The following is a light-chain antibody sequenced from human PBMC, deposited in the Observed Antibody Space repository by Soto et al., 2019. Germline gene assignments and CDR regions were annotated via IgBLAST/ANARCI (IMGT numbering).Light chain of an antibody. CDR3: QQRSSWPST. Sequence: EIVLTQSPVTLSLSPGERATLSCRASQSVSSYLAWYQQKPGQAPRLLIYDASNRATGIPARFSGSGSGTDFTLTISSLEPVDFAVYYCQQRSSWPSTFGGGTKVEIK. CDR2: DAS. CDR1: QSVSSY. V-gene: IGKV3-11*01. J-gene: IGKJ4*01.